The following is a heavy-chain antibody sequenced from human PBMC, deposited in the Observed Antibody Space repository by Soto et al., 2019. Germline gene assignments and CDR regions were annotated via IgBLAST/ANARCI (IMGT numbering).Heavy chain of an antibody. CDR2: ISESGDNT. CDR1: GFIFSSHA. Sequence: LRLSCTASGFIFSSHAMSWVRQAPGKGLEWVSTISESGDNTYYAESVKGRFTISRDNSKNTLLLQMNSLRADDTAVYYCATPPAYCTSTSCYNYGVDLWGHGTTVTVSS. D-gene: IGHD2-2*02. CDR3: ATPPAYCTSTSCYNYGVDL. V-gene: IGHV3-23*01. J-gene: IGHJ6*02.